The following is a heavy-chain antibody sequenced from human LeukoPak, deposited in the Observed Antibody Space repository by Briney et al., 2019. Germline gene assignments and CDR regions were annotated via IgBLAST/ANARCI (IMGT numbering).Heavy chain of an antibody. CDR1: GGSISSGGYY. J-gene: IGHJ4*02. D-gene: IGHD6-13*01. V-gene: IGHV4-31*03. CDR2: IYYSGST. CDR3: ARYGDGAARY. Sequence: SVTLSLTCTVSGGSISSGGYYWSWIRQHPGKGLEWIGYIYYSGSTYYNPSLKSRVTISVDTSKNQFSLKLSSVTAADTAVYYCARYGDGAARYWGQGTLVTVSS.